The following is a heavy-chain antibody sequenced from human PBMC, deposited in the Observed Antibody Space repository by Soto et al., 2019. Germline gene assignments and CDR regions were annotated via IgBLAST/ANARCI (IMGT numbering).Heavy chain of an antibody. V-gene: IGHV5-51*01. Sequence: GESLKISRKGSGYSFTSYWIGWVRQMPGKGLEWMGIIYPGDSDTRYSPSFQGQVTISADKSISTAYLQWSSLKASDTAMYYCARQGRGHYYDSSGSYDAFDIWGQGTMVTVS. J-gene: IGHJ3*02. CDR3: ARQGRGHYYDSSGSYDAFDI. CDR1: GYSFTSYW. CDR2: IYPGDSDT. D-gene: IGHD3-22*01.